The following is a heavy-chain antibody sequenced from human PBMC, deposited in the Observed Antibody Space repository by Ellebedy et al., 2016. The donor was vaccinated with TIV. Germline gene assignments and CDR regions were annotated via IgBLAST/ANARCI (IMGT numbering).Heavy chain of an antibody. CDR1: GGSISSTSFY. CDR2: IDYSGTT. D-gene: IGHD3-10*01. J-gene: IGHJ4*02. V-gene: IGHV4-39*07. Sequence: SETLSLTCSVSGGSISSTSFYWGWIRQSPGKGLEWIGSIDYSGTTYYNPSFKSGVTISVDTSKNQFSLKLSSVTAADTAVYYCARDATSYYYGSGSGLDYWGQGTLVTVSS. CDR3: ARDATSYYYGSGSGLDY.